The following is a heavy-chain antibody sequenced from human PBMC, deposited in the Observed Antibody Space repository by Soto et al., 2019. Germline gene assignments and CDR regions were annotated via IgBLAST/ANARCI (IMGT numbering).Heavy chain of an antibody. CDR1: GSSISGFY. V-gene: IGHV4-4*07. J-gene: IGHJ5*02. D-gene: IGHD1-1*01. CDR3: VRDGTKTLRDWFDP. Sequence: SETLSLSWTFSGSSISGFYWSWIRKSAGKGLEWIGRIYATGTTDYNPSLKSRVMMSVDTSKKQFSLKLRSVTAADTAVYYCVRDGTKTLRDWFDPWGQGISVTVSS. CDR2: IYATGTT.